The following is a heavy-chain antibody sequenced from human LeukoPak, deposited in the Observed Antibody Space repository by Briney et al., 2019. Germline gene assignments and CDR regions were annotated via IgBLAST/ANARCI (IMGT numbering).Heavy chain of an antibody. CDR2: IYHSGST. J-gene: IGHJ4*02. CDR3: ARHGHYDSSGHYDY. V-gene: IGHV4-38-2*02. D-gene: IGHD3-22*01. CDR1: GYSISSGYY. Sequence: PSETLSLTCTVSGYSISSGYYWGWIRQPPGKGLEWIGSIYHSGSTYYNPSLKSRVTISVDTSKNQFSLKLSSVTAADTAVYYCARHGHYDSSGHYDYWGQGTLVTVSS.